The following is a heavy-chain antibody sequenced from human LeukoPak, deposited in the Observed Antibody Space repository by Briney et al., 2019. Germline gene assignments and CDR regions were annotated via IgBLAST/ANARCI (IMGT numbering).Heavy chain of an antibody. D-gene: IGHD3-22*01. CDR3: ARGDSSGYYSYFDY. CDR2: IFHSGSN. V-gene: IGHV4-30-2*01. Sequence: SQTLSLTCAVSGGSLGSGGYSWSWLRQPPGKGLEWIGYIFHSGSNYYNPLLKSRVTISVDRSKNQFSLKLSSVTAADTAVYYCARGDSSGYYSYFDYWGQGTLVTVSS. CDR1: GGSLGSGGYS. J-gene: IGHJ4*02.